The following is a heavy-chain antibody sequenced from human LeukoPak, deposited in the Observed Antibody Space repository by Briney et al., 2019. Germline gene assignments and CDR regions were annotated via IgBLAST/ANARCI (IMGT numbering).Heavy chain of an antibody. J-gene: IGHJ4*02. Sequence: PGGTLRLSCAASELTFITYGMTWVRQAPGKGLEWVANIKQDGTEKYYVDSVKGRFTISRDNARNSLELQMNSLRVEDTAVYYCAKVAKYYYGSETYYFFEQWGQGTPVTASS. V-gene: IGHV3-7*01. CDR2: IKQDGTEK. D-gene: IGHD3-10*01. CDR3: AKVAKYYYGSETYYFFEQ. CDR1: ELTFITYG.